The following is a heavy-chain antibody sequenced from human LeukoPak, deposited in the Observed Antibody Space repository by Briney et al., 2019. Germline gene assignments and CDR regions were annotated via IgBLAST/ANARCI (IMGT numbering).Heavy chain of an antibody. CDR3: ARGQWLPVYDF. V-gene: IGHV4-59*01. CDR2: IYYSGST. J-gene: IGHJ4*02. CDR1: GGSISSYY. Sequence: SETLSLTCTVSGGSISSYYWSWIRQPPGKGLEWIGYIYYSGSTNYNPSLKSRVAISVDTSKNHFSLKLSSMTAADTAVYYCARGQWLPVYDFWGQGILVTVSS. D-gene: IGHD3-22*01.